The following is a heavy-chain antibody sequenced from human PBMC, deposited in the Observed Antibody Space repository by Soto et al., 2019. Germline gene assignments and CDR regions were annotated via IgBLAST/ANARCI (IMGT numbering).Heavy chain of an antibody. CDR2: INGYGHGA. CDR1: GYSFTTYG. D-gene: IGHD3-10*01. J-gene: IGHJ4*02. CDR3: VRDLNGDFYY. Sequence: QVQLVQSGAEVRQPGASVKVPCKASGYSFTTYGMSWVRQAPGQGLEYMGWINGYGHGAKYVQRFQGRFSMTTDTSTNTVYMDLRSLTSDDTAVYYCVRDLNGDFYYWGQGTVVIVSP. V-gene: IGHV1-18*01.